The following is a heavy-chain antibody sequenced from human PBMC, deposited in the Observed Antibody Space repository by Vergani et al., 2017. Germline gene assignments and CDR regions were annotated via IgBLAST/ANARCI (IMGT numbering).Heavy chain of an antibody. D-gene: IGHD3-10*01. CDR1: GGSITNNF. J-gene: IGHJ5*02. V-gene: IGHV4-59*01. Sequence: QVQLQESGPGLVKPSETLTLTCTVSGGSITNNFWSWIRRPPGKGLEWIGYIHHSGATNSKSSLRSRVSISIDTSKSSFSLRLSSVTTADTAMYYFGRVXDFYGLGSRLLDLGGQGILVTVSS. CDR2: IHHSGAT. CDR3: GRVXDFYGLGSRLLDL.